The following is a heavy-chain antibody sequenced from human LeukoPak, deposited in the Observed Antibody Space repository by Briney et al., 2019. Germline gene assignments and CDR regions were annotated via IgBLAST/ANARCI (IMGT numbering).Heavy chain of an antibody. CDR3: ATLYGSGADY. Sequence: GASVKVSCKASGFHFASYGITWVRQAPGQGLEWMGWINPNSGGTNYAQKFQGRVTMTRDTSISTAYMELSRLRSDDTAVYYCATLYGSGADYWGQGTLVTVSS. V-gene: IGHV1-2*02. J-gene: IGHJ4*02. CDR2: INPNSGGT. CDR1: GFHFASYG. D-gene: IGHD3-10*01.